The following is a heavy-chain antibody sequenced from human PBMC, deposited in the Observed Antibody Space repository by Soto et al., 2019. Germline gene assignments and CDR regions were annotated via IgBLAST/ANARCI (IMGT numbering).Heavy chain of an antibody. V-gene: IGHV1-69*12. Sequence: QVQLVQSGAEVKKPGSSVKVSCKASGGTFSSYAISWVRQAPGQGREWMGGIIPIFGTANYAQKFQGRVTITADESTSTAYLELGSLRSEDTAVYYCARVGGYGDNSIDYWGQGTLVTVSS. CDR2: IIPIFGTA. CDR3: ARVGGYGDNSIDY. J-gene: IGHJ4*02. CDR1: GGTFSSYA. D-gene: IGHD4-17*01.